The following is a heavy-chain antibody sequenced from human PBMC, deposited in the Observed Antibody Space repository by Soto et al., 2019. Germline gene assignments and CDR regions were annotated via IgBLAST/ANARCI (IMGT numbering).Heavy chain of an antibody. V-gene: IGHV1-8*01. Sequence: QVQLVQSGAEVKQPGASVKVSCKASGYTFTSYDINWVRQATGKGLEWMGWMNPNSGNTGYAQKFQGRVTMTRNTSISTAYMELSSLRAEETAVYYCARDRAHGMDVWGQGTTVTVFS. J-gene: IGHJ6*02. CDR2: MNPNSGNT. CDR3: ARDRAHGMDV. CDR1: GYTFTSYD.